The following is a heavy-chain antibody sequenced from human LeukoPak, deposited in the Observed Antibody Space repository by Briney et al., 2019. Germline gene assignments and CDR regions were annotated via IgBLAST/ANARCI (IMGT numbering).Heavy chain of an antibody. Sequence: GGSLRLSCAASGFTFDDYAMHWVRQAPGEGLEWVSGISWNSGSIGYADSVKGRFTISRDNAKNSLYLQMNSLRAEDTALYYCAKARAMTGDFDYWGQGTLVTVSS. D-gene: IGHD3-9*01. V-gene: IGHV3-9*01. J-gene: IGHJ4*02. CDR1: GFTFDDYA. CDR3: AKARAMTGDFDY. CDR2: ISWNSGSI.